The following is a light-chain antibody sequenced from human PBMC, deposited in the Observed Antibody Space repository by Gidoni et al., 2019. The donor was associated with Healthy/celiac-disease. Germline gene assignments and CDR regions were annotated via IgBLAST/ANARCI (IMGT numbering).Light chain of an antibody. CDR3: QQYGSSRIT. V-gene: IGKV3-20*01. CDR1: QSVSSSY. CDR2: GAS. J-gene: IGKJ4*01. Sequence: EIVLTQSPGTLSLSPGERATLSCRASQSVSSSYLAWYQQKPGQAPRLLIYGASSRATGIPDRFSGSGSGTDFTLTISRLELEDFAVYYCQQYGSSRITFGGGTKVEIK.